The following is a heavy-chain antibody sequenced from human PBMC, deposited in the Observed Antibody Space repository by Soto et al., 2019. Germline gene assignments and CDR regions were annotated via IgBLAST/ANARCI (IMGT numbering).Heavy chain of an antibody. Sequence: PGESLKISCKGSGYSFTSYWIGWVRQMPGKGLEWMGIIYPGDSDTRYSPSFQGQVTISADKSISTAYLQWSSLKASDTAMYYCASAPRYSPIRDRAFDIWGQGTMVTVSS. CDR3: ASAPRYSPIRDRAFDI. J-gene: IGHJ3*02. CDR2: IYPGDSDT. D-gene: IGHD5-18*01. V-gene: IGHV5-51*01. CDR1: GYSFTSYW.